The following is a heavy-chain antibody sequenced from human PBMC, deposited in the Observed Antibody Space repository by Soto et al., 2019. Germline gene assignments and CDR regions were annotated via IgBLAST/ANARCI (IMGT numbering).Heavy chain of an antibody. CDR2: IYHSGST. V-gene: IGHV4-30-2*01. Sequence: QLQLQESGSGLVKPSQTLSLTCAVSGGSISSGGYSWSWIRQPPGKGLEWLGYIYHSGSTYYNPSLTSRVTIPVDRSKNQFSLKLSSVTAADTAVYYCARRTERYYYYDMDVWGQGTTVTVSS. D-gene: IGHD1-1*01. CDR1: GGSISSGGYS. CDR3: ARRTERYYYYDMDV. J-gene: IGHJ6*02.